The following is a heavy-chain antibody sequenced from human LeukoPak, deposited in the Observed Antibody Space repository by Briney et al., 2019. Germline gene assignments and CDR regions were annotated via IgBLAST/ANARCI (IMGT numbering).Heavy chain of an antibody. Sequence: GWSLRLSCVAYGFSFSRHAMHWVRQPAGKGLEYVSAISYNGGNTYYASSVKGKFTISRDNSKNTLYLQMGSLRTEDMAVYYCARDRGWSSPNFGMDVWGQGTTVTVSS. J-gene: IGHJ6*02. CDR2: ISYNGGNT. V-gene: IGHV3-64*01. D-gene: IGHD2-15*01. CDR1: GFSFSRHA. CDR3: ARDRGWSSPNFGMDV.